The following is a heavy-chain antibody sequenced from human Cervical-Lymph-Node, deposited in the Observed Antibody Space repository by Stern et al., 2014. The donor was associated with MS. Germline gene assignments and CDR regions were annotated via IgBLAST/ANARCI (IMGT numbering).Heavy chain of an antibody. Sequence: EVQLVESGGGLVQPGGSLRLSCAGSGVTFDDYAMHLVRPTPGEGLGWVSSISWNSGRIGYADSVKGRFTISRDNARNSLHLQMNSLRPEDTALYYCAKSWSGYYVNFFDPWGQGTLVTVSS. V-gene: IGHV3-9*01. CDR3: AKSWSGYYVNFFDP. J-gene: IGHJ5*02. D-gene: IGHD3-3*01. CDR2: ISWNSGRI. CDR1: GVTFDDYA.